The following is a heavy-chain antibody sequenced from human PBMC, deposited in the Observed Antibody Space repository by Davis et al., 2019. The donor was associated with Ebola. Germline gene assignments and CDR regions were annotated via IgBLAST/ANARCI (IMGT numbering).Heavy chain of an antibody. J-gene: IGHJ4*02. V-gene: IGHV3-7*01. CDR1: GFTFSSYW. Sequence: GESLKISCAASGFTFSSYWMSWVRQAPGKGLEWVANIKQDGSEKYYVDSVKGRFTISRDNAKNSLYLQMNSLRAEDTAVYYCARDRGYSYGYSDYWGQGTLVTVSS. CDR2: IKQDGSEK. D-gene: IGHD5-18*01. CDR3: ARDRGYSYGYSDY.